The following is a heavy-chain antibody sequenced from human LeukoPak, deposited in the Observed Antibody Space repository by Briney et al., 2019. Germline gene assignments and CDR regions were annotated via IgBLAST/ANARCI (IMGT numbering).Heavy chain of an antibody. Sequence: GGSLRLSCAASGFTFSSYGMHWVRQAPGKGLEWVAVISYDGSDKYYADSVKGRFTISRDNSKNTLYLQMNSLRAEDKAVYYCAKPLWFGELTIDYWGQGTLVTVSS. CDR1: GFTFSSYG. CDR2: ISYDGSDK. D-gene: IGHD3-10*01. V-gene: IGHV3-30*18. CDR3: AKPLWFGELTIDY. J-gene: IGHJ4*02.